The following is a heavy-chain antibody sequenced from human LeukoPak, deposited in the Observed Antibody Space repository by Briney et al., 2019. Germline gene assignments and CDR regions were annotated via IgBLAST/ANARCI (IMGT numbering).Heavy chain of an antibody. V-gene: IGHV4-34*01. Sequence: PSETLSLTCAVYGGSFSGYYWSWIRQPPGKGLEWVGEINHSGSTNYNPSPKSRVTISVDTSKNQFSLKLSSVTAADTAVYYCARGRRTIFGVVIGFDFDYGGQGTLVTASS. CDR2: INHSGST. D-gene: IGHD3-3*01. CDR3: ARGRRTIFGVVIGFDFDY. J-gene: IGHJ4*02. CDR1: GGSFSGYY.